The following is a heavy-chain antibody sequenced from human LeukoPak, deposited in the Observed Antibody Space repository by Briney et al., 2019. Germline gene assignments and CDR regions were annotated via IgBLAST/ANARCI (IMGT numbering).Heavy chain of an antibody. J-gene: IGHJ4*02. D-gene: IGHD2/OR15-2a*01. CDR2: IWYDGSNK. Sequence: GRSLRLSCAASGFTFSNYGMHWVRQVPGKGLEWVALIWYDGSNKYYTDSVKGRLTISRDNSKDTLFLQMNGLRVEDTAVYYCAREGPRGNSQFDYWGQGTLVTVSP. CDR1: GFTFSNYG. CDR3: AREGPRGNSQFDY. V-gene: IGHV3-33*01.